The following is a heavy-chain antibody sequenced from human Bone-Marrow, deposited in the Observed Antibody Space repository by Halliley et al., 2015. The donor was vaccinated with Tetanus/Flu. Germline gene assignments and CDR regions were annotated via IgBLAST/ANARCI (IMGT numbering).Heavy chain of an antibody. Sequence: ITPDGSGKYYWGSAKGRFTVSRGHAKDSFDLQRNSLRAEDTAVYYCARIYWEHNVGFAHFDYWGQGALVTVSS. CDR2: ITPDGSGK. D-gene: IGHD2-8*02. V-gene: IGHV3-7*03. J-gene: IGHJ4*02. CDR3: ARIYWEHNVGFAHFDY.